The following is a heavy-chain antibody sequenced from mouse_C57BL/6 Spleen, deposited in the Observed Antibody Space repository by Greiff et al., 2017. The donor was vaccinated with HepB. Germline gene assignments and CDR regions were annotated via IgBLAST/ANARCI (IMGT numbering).Heavy chain of an antibody. CDR1: GYTFTSYW. Sequence: VQRVESGTELVKPGASVKLSCKASGYTFTSYWMHWVKQRPGQGLEWIGNINPSNGGTNYNEKFKSKATLTVDKSSSTAYMQLSSLTSEDSAVYYCARRGAGKDAMDYWGQGTSVTVSS. CDR2: INPSNGGT. CDR3: ARRGAGKDAMDY. J-gene: IGHJ4*01. V-gene: IGHV1-53*01.